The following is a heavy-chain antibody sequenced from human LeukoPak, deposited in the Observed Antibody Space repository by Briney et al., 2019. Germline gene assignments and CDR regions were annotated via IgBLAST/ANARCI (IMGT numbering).Heavy chain of an antibody. CDR1: GYIFSNND. Sequence: ASVKVSCKASGYIFSNNDINWVRQAPGQGLEWMGIINPSGGSTSYAQKFQGRVTMTRDMSTSTVYMELSSLRSEDTAVYYCARDSGRPYSGYAYFDYWGQGTLVTVSS. CDR2: INPSGGST. V-gene: IGHV1-46*01. CDR3: ARDSGRPYSGYAYFDY. J-gene: IGHJ4*02. D-gene: IGHD5-12*01.